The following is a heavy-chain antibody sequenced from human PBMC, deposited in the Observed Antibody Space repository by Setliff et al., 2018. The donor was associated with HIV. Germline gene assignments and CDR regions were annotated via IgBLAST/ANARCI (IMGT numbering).Heavy chain of an antibody. J-gene: IGHJ3*01. CDR1: GDSISSDFY. Sequence: PSETLSLTCAVYGDSISSDFYWGWIRQPPGKGLEWIGSIYHSGNTYYMPSLQSRVTISVDMSKNQFSLNLNSVTAADTAVYYCARGEACGGGCHYAFELWGQGTMVTVSS. CDR3: ARGEACGGGCHYAFEL. V-gene: IGHV4-38-2*01. D-gene: IGHD2-21*02. CDR2: IYHSGNT.